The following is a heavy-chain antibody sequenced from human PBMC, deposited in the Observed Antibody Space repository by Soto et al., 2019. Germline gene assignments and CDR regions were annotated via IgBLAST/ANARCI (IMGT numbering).Heavy chain of an antibody. J-gene: IGHJ4*02. CDR2: VSYDGSIK. V-gene: IGHV3-30-3*01. CDR3: ARDVRKEILVAGYYCIY. CDR1: GLTFSSYA. Sequence: QVQLVESGGGVVQPGESLRLSCAASGLTFSSYAIHWVRQAPGQGLEWVAGVSYDGSIKKYADSMKGRVTISRDNSKNTPDLQMNRVRTEETAIYYCARDVRKEILVAGYYCIYWGQGTLVTVSS. D-gene: IGHD6-19*01.